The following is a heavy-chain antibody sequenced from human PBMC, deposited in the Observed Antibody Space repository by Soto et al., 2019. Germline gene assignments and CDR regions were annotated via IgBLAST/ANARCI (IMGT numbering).Heavy chain of an antibody. Sequence: QITLKESGPTLVKPTQTLTLTCTFSGFSLSTSGVGVGWIRQPPGKALEWLALIYWDDDKRYSPSLKSRLTIAKDTSKIQVVLTMTNMDPVDTATYDCAHNWLCSSGGSCYPKWGQGTLVTGSS. CDR2: IYWDDDK. CDR1: GFSLSTSGVG. CDR3: AHNWLCSSGGSCYPK. J-gene: IGHJ4*02. V-gene: IGHV2-5*02. D-gene: IGHD2-15*01.